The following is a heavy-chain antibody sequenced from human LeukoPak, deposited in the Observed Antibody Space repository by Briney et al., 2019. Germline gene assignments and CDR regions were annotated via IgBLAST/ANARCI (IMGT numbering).Heavy chain of an antibody. V-gene: IGHV3-30*04. D-gene: IGHD5-18*01. CDR1: GFTFSGYV. CDR2: ISYDGSNE. CDR3: ARERGTAMEEYYFDS. Sequence: GGSLRLSCAASGFTFSGYVMHWVRQAPGKGLEWVAIISYDGSNESFADSVKGRFTISRDNSKSTLYLQMTSLRAEDTAVYYCARERGTAMEEYYFDSWGQGTLVTVSS. J-gene: IGHJ4*02.